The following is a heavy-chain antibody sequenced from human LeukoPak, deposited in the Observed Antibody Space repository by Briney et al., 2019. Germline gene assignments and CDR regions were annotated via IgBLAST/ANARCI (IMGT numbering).Heavy chain of an antibody. J-gene: IGHJ3*02. Sequence: SETLSLTCTVSGGSISSYYWSWIRQPPGKGLEWIGYVYYSGSTNYNPSLKSRVTISVDTSKNQFSLKLSSVTAADTAVYYCARVLMGRAFDIWGQGTMVTVSS. V-gene: IGHV4-59*01. CDR1: GGSISSYY. CDR3: ARVLMGRAFDI. CDR2: VYYSGST. D-gene: IGHD2-8*01.